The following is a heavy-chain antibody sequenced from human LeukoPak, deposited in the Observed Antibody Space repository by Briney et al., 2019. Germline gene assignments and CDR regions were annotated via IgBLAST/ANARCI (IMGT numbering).Heavy chain of an antibody. CDR2: INPNSGGT. D-gene: IGHD3-22*01. CDR3: ARSYDSSGYYPDY. CDR1: GYTFTGYY. J-gene: IGHJ4*02. Sequence: EASVKVSCKASGYTFTGYYMHWVRQAPGQGLEWMGWINPNSGGTNYAQKFQGRVTMTRDTSISTAYMELSRLRSDDTAVYYCARSYDSSGYYPDYWGQGTLVTVSS. V-gene: IGHV1-2*02.